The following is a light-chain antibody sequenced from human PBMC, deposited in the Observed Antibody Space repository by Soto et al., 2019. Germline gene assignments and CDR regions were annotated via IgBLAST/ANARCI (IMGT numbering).Light chain of an antibody. J-gene: IGKJ4*01. CDR2: AAS. CDR3: QQLNSYPLT. CDR1: QGISNY. V-gene: IGKV1-9*01. Sequence: DLQLTQSPSFLSASVGDRVTITCWASQGISNYLAWYQRKPGKAPKLLIYAASTLQSGVPSRYSGSGTGTEFTLTISSLQPEAFATYYCQQLNSYPLTFGGGTKVEIK.